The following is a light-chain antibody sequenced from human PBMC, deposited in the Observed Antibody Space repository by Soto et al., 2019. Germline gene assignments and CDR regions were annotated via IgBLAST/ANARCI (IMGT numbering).Light chain of an antibody. J-gene: IGKJ1*01. V-gene: IGKV3-20*01. CDR1: QSISSSF. Sequence: DIVLTQSPGTLSLSPGERATLSCRASQSISSSFLGWYQQKPGQAPRLLIYGASTRATGIADRFSGSGSGTDFTLTISSLEAEEFAVYYCQQYGSSPRTFGQGTKVEVK. CDR2: GAS. CDR3: QQYGSSPRT.